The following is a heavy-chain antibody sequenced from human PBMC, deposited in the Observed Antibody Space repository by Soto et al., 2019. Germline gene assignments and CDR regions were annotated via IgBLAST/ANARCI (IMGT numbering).Heavy chain of an antibody. CDR1: GYTLSNYG. J-gene: IGHJ6*03. V-gene: IGHV1-18*01. D-gene: IGHD1-1*01. CDR3: VRDHHDFSSDYHHYHMDV. Sequence: QAQLVQSGAEMKKPGASVKASCKASGYTLSNYGISWVRQAPGQGLEWMGWSSTYNGNTKYAKKFQGRVTMTTDTSTSTAYMELRCRSCHDTAVYYCVRDHHDFSSDYHHYHMDVWGKGTTVTVSS. CDR2: SSTYNGNT.